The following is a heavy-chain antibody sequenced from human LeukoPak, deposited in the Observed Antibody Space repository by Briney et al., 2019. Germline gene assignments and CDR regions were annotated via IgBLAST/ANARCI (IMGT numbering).Heavy chain of an antibody. V-gene: IGHV1-46*01. Sequence: GASVKVSCKASGYTFSSYYMHWVRQAPGQGLEWMGLINPSGGSTNYAQKFQGRVTMTREMSTSTVYMELSSLRSEDTAVYYCARESGSYRYYFDFWGQGTLVPVSS. D-gene: IGHD1-26*01. J-gene: IGHJ4*02. CDR2: INPSGGST. CDR3: ARESGSYRYYFDF. CDR1: GYTFSSYY.